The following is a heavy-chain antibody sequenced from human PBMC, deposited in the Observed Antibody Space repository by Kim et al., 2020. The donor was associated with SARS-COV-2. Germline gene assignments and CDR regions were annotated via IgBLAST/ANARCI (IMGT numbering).Heavy chain of an antibody. CDR2: T. CDR3: ARLVATYYGMDV. J-gene: IGHJ6*02. D-gene: IGHD2-8*02. V-gene: IGHV1-18*01. Sequence: TNSAQKLPGRVTMTTDTSTSTAYMGLRSLRSDDTAVYYCARLVATYYGMDVWGQGTTVTVSS.